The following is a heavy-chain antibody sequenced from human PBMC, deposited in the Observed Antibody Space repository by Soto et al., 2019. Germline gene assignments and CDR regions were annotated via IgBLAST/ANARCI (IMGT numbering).Heavy chain of an antibody. Sequence: QVQLVQSGAEEKKPGASVKVSCKASGYTFTNYAMHWVRQAPGQSLEWMGWINAGNGNTKYSQKFQGRVTITRATYASTAYMELRSLRSEDTAVYYCARVSGYYRPDYWGQGTLVTVSS. V-gene: IGHV1-3*05. D-gene: IGHD5-12*01. CDR2: INAGNGNT. CDR3: ARVSGYYRPDY. J-gene: IGHJ4*02. CDR1: GYTFTNYA.